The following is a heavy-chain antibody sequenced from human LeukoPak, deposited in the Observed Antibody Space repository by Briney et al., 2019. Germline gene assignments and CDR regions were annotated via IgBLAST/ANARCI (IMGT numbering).Heavy chain of an antibody. Sequence: PGGSLRLSCAASGFTFSSYAMHWVRQAPGKGLEWVAVISYDGSNKYYADSVKGRFTISRDNSKNTLYLQMNSLRAEDTAVYYCARFDYGDYVTDYWGQGTLVTVSS. V-gene: IGHV3-30*04. J-gene: IGHJ4*02. D-gene: IGHD4-17*01. CDR3: ARFDYGDYVTDY. CDR1: GFTFSSYA. CDR2: ISYDGSNK.